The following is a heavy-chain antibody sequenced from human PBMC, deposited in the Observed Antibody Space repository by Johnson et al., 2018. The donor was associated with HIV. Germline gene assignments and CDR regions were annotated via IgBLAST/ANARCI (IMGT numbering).Heavy chain of an antibody. J-gene: IGHJ3*02. D-gene: IGHD3-10*01. CDR2: ISSGGGRI. CDR1: GFVFSDSH. V-gene: IGHV3-11*01. CDR3: TTVTGRHYGSGGGDAFDM. Sequence: QVQLVESGGGLVKPGGSLRVSCLASGFVFSDSHMSWIRQAPGKGLEWISYISSGGGRIGYADSVNGRFTISRDNAKNSLYLQMNSLKTEDTAVYYCTTVTGRHYGSGGGDAFDMWGQGTMVTVSS.